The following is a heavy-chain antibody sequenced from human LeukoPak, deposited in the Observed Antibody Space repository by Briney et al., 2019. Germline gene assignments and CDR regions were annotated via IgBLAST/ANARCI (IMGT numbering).Heavy chain of an antibody. CDR1: GFTFSSYA. Sequence: GGSPRLSCAASGFTFSSYAMSWVRQAPGKGLEWVSAISGSGGSTYYADSVKGRFTISRDNSKNTLYLQMNSLRAEDTAVYYCARSFSYDRNYYYGMDVWGQGTTVTVSS. CDR3: ARSFSYDRNYYYGMDV. J-gene: IGHJ6*02. CDR2: ISGSGGST. D-gene: IGHD3-22*01. V-gene: IGHV3-23*01.